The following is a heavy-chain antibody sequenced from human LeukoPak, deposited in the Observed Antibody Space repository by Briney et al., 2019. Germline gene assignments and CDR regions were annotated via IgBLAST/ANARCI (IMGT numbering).Heavy chain of an antibody. J-gene: IGHJ4*02. V-gene: IGHV3-11*04. CDR1: GFTFSDYY. CDR2: ITSSGSTI. D-gene: IGHD2-15*01. CDR3: ARERGYCAGDSCYGFDY. Sequence: IPGGSLRLSCAASGFTFSDYYMSWIRQAPGKGLEWVSYITSSGSTIYYADSVKGRFTISRDNAKNSLYLQMNSLRAEDTAVYYCARERGYCAGDSCYGFDYWGQGILVTVSS.